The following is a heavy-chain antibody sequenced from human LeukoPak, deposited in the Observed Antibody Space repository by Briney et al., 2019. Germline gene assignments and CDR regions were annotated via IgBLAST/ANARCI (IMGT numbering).Heavy chain of an antibody. CDR2: IYNSGST. Sequence: SETLSLTCTVSGGSVTSDIYYWSWIRQPPGKGLEWIGYIYNSGSTNYNPSLKSRVTISVDTSKDQFSLRLRSVTAADTAVYYCARGYCGSTSCYGVFDYWGQGTLVTVSS. CDR3: ARGYCGSTSCYGVFDY. D-gene: IGHD2-2*01. J-gene: IGHJ4*02. V-gene: IGHV4-61*01. CDR1: GGSVTSDIYY.